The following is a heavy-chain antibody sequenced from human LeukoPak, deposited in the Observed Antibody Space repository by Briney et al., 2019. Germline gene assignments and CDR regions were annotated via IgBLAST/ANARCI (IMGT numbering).Heavy chain of an antibody. CDR1: GGSFSGYY. D-gene: IGHD3-10*01. J-gene: IGHJ6*03. CDR3: ARALLWFGELRVNYYYYMDV. CDR2: INHSGST. Sequence: SETLSLTCAVYGGSFSGYYWSWIRQPPGRGLEWIGEINHSGSTNYNPSLKSRVTISVDTSKNQFSLKLSSVTAADTAVYYCARALLWFGELRVNYYYYMDVWGKGTTVTISS. V-gene: IGHV4-34*01.